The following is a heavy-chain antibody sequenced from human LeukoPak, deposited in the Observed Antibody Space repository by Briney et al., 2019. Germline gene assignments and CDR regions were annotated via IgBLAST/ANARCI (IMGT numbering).Heavy chain of an antibody. CDR2: ITGTGGHT. D-gene: IGHD3-3*01. V-gene: IGHV3-23*01. J-gene: IGHJ3*01. CDR3: AKVRDTREWYKDAFDV. Sequence: GGSLRLSCAASGFTFSSYAMSWVRQAPGKGLEWVSAITGTGGHTYYVASVKGRFTVSRDNSRNTLDLQMSSLRGEDSAIYYCAKVRDTREWYKDAFDVWGQGTRVTVSS. CDR1: GFTFSSYA.